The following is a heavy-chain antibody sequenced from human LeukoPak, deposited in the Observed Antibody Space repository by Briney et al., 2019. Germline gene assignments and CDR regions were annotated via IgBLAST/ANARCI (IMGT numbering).Heavy chain of an antibody. CDR3: AKDWDPFSIAATIQGY. CDR1: GGSISSGSYY. D-gene: IGHD6-13*01. CDR2: IYTSGST. J-gene: IGHJ4*02. Sequence: SETLSLTCTVSGGSISSGSYYWSWIRQPAGKGLEWIGRIYTSGSTNYNPSLKSRVTISVDTSKNQFFLKLSSVTAADTAVYYCAKDWDPFSIAATIQGYWGQGTLVTVSS. V-gene: IGHV4-61*02.